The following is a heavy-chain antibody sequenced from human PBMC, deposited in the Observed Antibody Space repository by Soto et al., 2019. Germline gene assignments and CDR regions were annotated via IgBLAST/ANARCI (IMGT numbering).Heavy chain of an antibody. CDR3: ARGSYGSGSYFQAYFDF. CDR2: IYYSGTT. V-gene: IGHV4-31*03. CDR1: AGSIRSTGYY. J-gene: IGHJ4*02. Sequence: QVQLQESGPGLVEPSQTLSLTCSVSAGSIRSTGYYWSWIRQHPGKGLEWIGYIYYSGTTKYNPSLQSRLSLSIETSKNQFPLRLNSLTAADTAVYYCARGSYGSGSYFQAYFDFWGQGTLVTVSS. D-gene: IGHD3-10*01.